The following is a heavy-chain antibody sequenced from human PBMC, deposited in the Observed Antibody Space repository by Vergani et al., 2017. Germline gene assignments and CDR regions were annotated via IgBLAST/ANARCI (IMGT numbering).Heavy chain of an antibody. CDR3: ASEQSGYCTGNICYIHPWFES. D-gene: IGHD2-15*01. CDR2: MNPNSGNT. V-gene: IGHV1-8*02. J-gene: IGHJ5*01. CDR1: GYTFNTSD. Sequence: QVQLVQSGAEVKKPGASVKVSCKASGYTFNTSDINWVRQAPGQGLEWMGGMNPNSGNTGYAQKFQGRVTMTRDTSITTAYMELNSLRFGDTAVYYCASEQSGYCTGNICYIHPWFESWGQGTLVTVSS.